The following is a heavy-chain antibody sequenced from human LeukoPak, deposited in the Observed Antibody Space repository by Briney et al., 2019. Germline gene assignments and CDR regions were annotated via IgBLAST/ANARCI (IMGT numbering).Heavy chain of an antibody. CDR2: IYYSGST. CDR3: ASQAGGYYFGY. V-gene: IGHV4-59*08. Sequence: SETLSLTSTVSGGSISSYYWSWIRQPPGKGLEWIGYIYYSGSTNYNPSLKSRVTISVDTSKNQFSLKLSSVTAADTAVYYCASQAGGYYFGYWGQGTLVTVSS. J-gene: IGHJ4*02. CDR1: GGSISSYY.